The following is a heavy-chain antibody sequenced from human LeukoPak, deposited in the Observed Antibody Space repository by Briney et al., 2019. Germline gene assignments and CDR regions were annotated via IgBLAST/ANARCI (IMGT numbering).Heavy chain of an antibody. CDR2: ISWNSGSI. V-gene: IGHV3-9*01. Sequence: GGSLRLSCAASGFTFDDYAMHWVRQAPGKGLEWVSGISWNSGSIGYADSVKGRFTISRDNAKNSLYLQMNSLRAEDTALYYCARVRSGSSAGNYGMDVWGQGTTVTVSS. CDR3: ARVRSGSSAGNYGMDV. D-gene: IGHD1-26*01. J-gene: IGHJ6*02. CDR1: GFTFDDYA.